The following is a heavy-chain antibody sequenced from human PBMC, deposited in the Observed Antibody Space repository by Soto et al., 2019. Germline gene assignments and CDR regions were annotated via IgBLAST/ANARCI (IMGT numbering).Heavy chain of an antibody. CDR1: GYSFTTYW. CDR3: ARPRSSSRNYYGMDV. D-gene: IGHD6-13*01. V-gene: IGHV5-10-1*01. J-gene: IGHJ6*01. Sequence: PGESLKISCQASGYSFTTYWISWVRQMPGKGLECMGMIDPTDSYTDYGPSFEGHVTMSVDRSINTAYLEWSSLKASDSAMYYCARPRSSSRNYYGMDVWGQGTTVTVSS. CDR2: IDPTDSYT.